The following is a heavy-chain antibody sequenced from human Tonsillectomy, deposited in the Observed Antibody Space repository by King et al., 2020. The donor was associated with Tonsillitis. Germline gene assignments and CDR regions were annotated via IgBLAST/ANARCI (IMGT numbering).Heavy chain of an antibody. CDR3: VSHSSLFQH. CDR1: GFTFSSYA. D-gene: IGHD6-6*01. V-gene: IGHV3-23*04. CDR2: SSGSGGTT. Sequence: VQLVESGGGLVQPGGSLRLSCAASGFTFSSYAMSWVRQAPGKGLEWVSASSGSGGTTYYADSVKGRFTISRANSKNTLYLQMNSLRAEDTAVYYCVSHSSLFQHWGQGTLVTVSS. J-gene: IGHJ1*01.